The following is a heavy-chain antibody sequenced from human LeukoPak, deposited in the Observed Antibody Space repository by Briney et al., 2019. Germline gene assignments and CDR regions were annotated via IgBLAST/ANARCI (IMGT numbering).Heavy chain of an antibody. CDR1: GDSIRSDH. CDR2: IHYSGNT. CDR3: ARDRATVTNDYWFDP. V-gene: IGHV4-59*01. D-gene: IGHD4-11*01. Sequence: SETLSLTCTVSGDSIRSDHWSWIRQPPGKGLEWIGYIHYSGNTKYNPSLKSRVTVSLDTSKKQFSLRLSSVTAADTAVYYCARDRATVTNDYWFDPWGQGTLVTVTS. J-gene: IGHJ5*02.